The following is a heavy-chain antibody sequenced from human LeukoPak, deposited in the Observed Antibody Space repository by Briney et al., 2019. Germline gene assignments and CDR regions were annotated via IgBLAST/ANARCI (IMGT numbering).Heavy chain of an antibody. Sequence: VASVTDSCKASGYTFTGYYMHWVRQAPGQGLEWMGWINPNSGGTNYAQKFQGRVTMTRDTSISTAYMELSRLRADDTAVYYCARGFITLGYFDYWGQGTLVTVSS. V-gene: IGHV1-2*02. J-gene: IGHJ4*02. CDR3: ARGFITLGYFDY. D-gene: IGHD3-22*01. CDR1: GYTFTGYY. CDR2: INPNSGGT.